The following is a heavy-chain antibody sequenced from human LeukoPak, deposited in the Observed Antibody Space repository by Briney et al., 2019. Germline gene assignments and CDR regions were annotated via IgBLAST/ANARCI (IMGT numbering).Heavy chain of an antibody. Sequence: GGSLRLSCAASGFTFSSYGMHWVRQAPGKGLEWVAFIRYDGSNKYYADSVKGRFTISRDNSKNTLYLQMNSLRAEDTAVYYCAKDGVPSRYFGRNYFDYWGQGTLVTVSS. J-gene: IGHJ4*02. V-gene: IGHV3-30*02. CDR3: AKDGVPSRYFGRNYFDY. D-gene: IGHD2-8*01. CDR1: GFTFSSYG. CDR2: IRYDGSNK.